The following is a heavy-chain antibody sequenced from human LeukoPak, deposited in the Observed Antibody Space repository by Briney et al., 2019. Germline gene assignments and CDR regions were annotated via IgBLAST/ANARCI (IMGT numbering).Heavy chain of an antibody. CDR1: GFTFSSYE. D-gene: IGHD3-22*01. CDR2: ISSSGSTI. V-gene: IGHV3-48*03. CDR3: AKDHHLTMIVVVMEMLDAFDI. J-gene: IGHJ3*02. Sequence: PGGSLRLSCAASGFTFSSYEMNWVRQAPGKGLEWVSYISSSGSTIYYADSVKGRFTVSRDNAKNSLYLQMNSLRAEDTAVYYCAKDHHLTMIVVVMEMLDAFDIWGQGTMVTVSS.